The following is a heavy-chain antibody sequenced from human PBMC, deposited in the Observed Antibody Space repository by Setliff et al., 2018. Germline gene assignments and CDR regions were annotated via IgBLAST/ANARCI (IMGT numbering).Heavy chain of an antibody. CDR2: IVQGNNT. J-gene: IGHJ4*02. Sequence: GESLKISCTTSGFTFRDYSLSWVRQAPGKGLEWVSGIVQGNNTYYPDSMKGRFIISRDNFRNTISLQINGLRAEDTATYYCAKDRVNDGIWEFDSWGQGLLVTVSS. CDR3: AKDRVNDGIWEFDS. D-gene: IGHD1-26*01. V-gene: IGHV3-53*01. CDR1: GFTFRDYS.